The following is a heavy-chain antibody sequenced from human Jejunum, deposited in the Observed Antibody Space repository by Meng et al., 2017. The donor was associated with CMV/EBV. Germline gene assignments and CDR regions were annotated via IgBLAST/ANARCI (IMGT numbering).Heavy chain of an antibody. CDR3: ARIQVYSKGHYGMDV. J-gene: IGHJ6*02. V-gene: IGHV3-7*01. D-gene: IGHD4-11*01. CDR2: IKQDGSEK. Sequence: FSFTGYGMTWVRQAPGKGLEWVANIKQDGSEKYYVDSVKGRFTISRDNAKNSLYLQMDSLRAEDTAVYYCARIQVYSKGHYGMDVWGQGTTVTVSS. CDR1: FSFTGYG.